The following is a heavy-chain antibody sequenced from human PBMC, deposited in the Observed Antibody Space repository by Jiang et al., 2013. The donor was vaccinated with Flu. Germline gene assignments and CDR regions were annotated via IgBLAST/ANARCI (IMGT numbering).Heavy chain of an antibody. V-gene: IGHV3-49*03. CDR2: IRNKVYRGTT. CDR3: TRDLVRDIIMIPATYFDS. D-gene: IGHD2-2*01. CDR1: GFTFGDYA. Sequence: VQLVESGGGLVQPGRSLRLSCTASGFTFGDYAVSWLRQAPGKGLEWVGFIRNKVYRGTTDYAASVKGRFTISRDDSKSIAYLQMSSLRTEDTAVYYCTRDLVRDIIMIPATYFDSWGQGTLVTVSS. J-gene: IGHJ4*02.